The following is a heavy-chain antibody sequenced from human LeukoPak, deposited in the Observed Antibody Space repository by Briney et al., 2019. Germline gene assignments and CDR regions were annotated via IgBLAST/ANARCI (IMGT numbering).Heavy chain of an antibody. CDR2: INHSGST. Sequence: SETLSLTCAVYGGSFSGYYWSWIRQPPGKGLEWIGEINHSGSTNYNPSLKSRVTMSVDTSKNQFSLKLSSVTAADTAVYYCARSYYGSRAYYFDYWGQGTLVTVSS. V-gene: IGHV4-34*01. J-gene: IGHJ4*02. CDR1: GGSFSGYY. CDR3: ARSYYGSRAYYFDY. D-gene: IGHD3-10*01.